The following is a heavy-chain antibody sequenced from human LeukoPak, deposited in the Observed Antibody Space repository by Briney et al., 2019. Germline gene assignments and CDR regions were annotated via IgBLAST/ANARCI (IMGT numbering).Heavy chain of an antibody. J-gene: IGHJ4*02. Sequence: SETLSLTCTVSGGSIRSYYWSWIRQPAGKGLEWIGRVYTSGNTDYNPSLKSRVTMSVNTSKNQFSLKLSSVTAADTAVYYCARGNDFWSGRATDYWGQGTLVTVSS. CDR2: VYTSGNT. V-gene: IGHV4-4*07. CDR1: GGSIRSYY. CDR3: ARGNDFWSGRATDY. D-gene: IGHD3-3*01.